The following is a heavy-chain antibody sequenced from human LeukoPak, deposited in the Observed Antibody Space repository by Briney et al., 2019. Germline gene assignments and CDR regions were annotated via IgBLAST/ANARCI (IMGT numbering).Heavy chain of an antibody. V-gene: IGHV6-1*01. J-gene: IGHJ4*02. D-gene: IGHD6-19*01. CDR1: GDSVSSKSAA. CDR3: ARASGLYDY. CDR2: TYYRYTLYN. Sequence: SPTLSLTCAISGDSVSSKSAAWNWIRHSPSRGLKWLVRTYYRYTLYNDYVVSVKSRITITPDTSKDQVSLQLSSVTPADTAGSYCARASGLYDYWGQGTLVTVSS.